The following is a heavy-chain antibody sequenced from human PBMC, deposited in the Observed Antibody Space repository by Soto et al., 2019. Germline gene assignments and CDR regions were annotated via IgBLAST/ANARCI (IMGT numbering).Heavy chain of an antibody. V-gene: IGHV5-51*01. J-gene: IGHJ6*03. CDR3: ARLHRYYDILTGKYYYYMDV. CDR1: GYSFTSYW. D-gene: IGHD3-9*01. CDR2: IYPGDSDT. Sequence: RGESLKISCKGSGYSFTSYWIGWVRQMPGKGLEWMGIIYPGDSDTRYSPSFQGQVTISADKSISTAYLQWSSLKASDTAMYYCARLHRYYDILTGKYYYYMDVWGKGTTVTVSS.